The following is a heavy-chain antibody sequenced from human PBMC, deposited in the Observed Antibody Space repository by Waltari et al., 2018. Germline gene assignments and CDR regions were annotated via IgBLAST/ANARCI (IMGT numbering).Heavy chain of an antibody. CDR1: GDSVSNNYW. CDR3: ARDRGRGLYLDS. CDR2: IHGTGKT. Sequence: QLQLQQSGPGLVKPSESLFLRRAASGDSVSNNYWWSWVRQPPGKGLEWIGQIHGTGKTNYNPSLESRVTVSMDTSNNQFSLRVTSPTAADTAVYFCARDRGRGLYLDSWGQGTLVTVS. D-gene: IGHD1-26*01. J-gene: IGHJ4*02. V-gene: IGHV4-4*02.